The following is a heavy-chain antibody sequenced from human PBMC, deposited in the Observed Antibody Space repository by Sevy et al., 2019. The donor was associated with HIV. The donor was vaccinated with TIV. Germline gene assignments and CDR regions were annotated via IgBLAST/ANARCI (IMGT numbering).Heavy chain of an antibody. CDR3: AGSDDY. J-gene: IGHJ4*02. V-gene: IGHV3-48*03. Sequence: GGSLRLSCAASGFSFNSYEVNWVRQTPGKGLEWVSKINSGGHIIQYADSVEGRFTISRDNTKNSLYLQMNSLKVEDTGVYYCAGSDDYWGQGTLVTVSS. CDR1: GFSFNSYE. CDR2: INSGGHII.